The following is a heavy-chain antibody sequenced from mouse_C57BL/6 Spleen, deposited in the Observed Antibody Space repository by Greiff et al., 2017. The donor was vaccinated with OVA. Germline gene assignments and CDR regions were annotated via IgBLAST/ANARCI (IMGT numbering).Heavy chain of an antibody. CDR2: ITHSGET. CDR1: GFPITSGYY. Sequence: KVEESGPGLVKPSPSLFLTCSTSGFPITSGYYWIWIRQSPGKPLEWMGYITHSGETFYNPSLQSPISITRETSKNPFFLQLNSVTTEDTALYYCAGGSSGYWYFDGWGTGTTVTVSS. V-gene: IGHV12-3*01. CDR3: AGGSSGYWYFDG. D-gene: IGHD3-1*01. J-gene: IGHJ1*03.